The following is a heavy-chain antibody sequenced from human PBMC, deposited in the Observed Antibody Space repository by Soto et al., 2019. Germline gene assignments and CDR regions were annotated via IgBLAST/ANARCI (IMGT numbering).Heavy chain of an antibody. CDR1: GYTFTSYY. CDR3: ARDRLQGGDYDGIDY. CDR2: INPSGGST. V-gene: IGHV1-46*01. D-gene: IGHD3-22*01. J-gene: IGHJ4*02. Sequence: QVQLVQSGAEVKKPGASVKVSCKASGYTFTSYYMHWVRQAPGQGLEWMGIINPSGGSTSYAQKCQGRVTMTRDTSTSTVYMELSSLRSEDTAVYYCARDRLQGGDYDGIDYWGQGTLVTVSS.